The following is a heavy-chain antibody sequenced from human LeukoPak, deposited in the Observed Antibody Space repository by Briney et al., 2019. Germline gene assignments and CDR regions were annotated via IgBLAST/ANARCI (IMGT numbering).Heavy chain of an antibody. J-gene: IGHJ6*03. V-gene: IGHV4-4*07. CDR1: GGSISSYY. Sequence: SETPPLTCTVSGGSISSYYWSWIRQPAGKGLEWIGRIYTSGSTNYNPSLKSRVTMSVDTSKNQFSLKLSSVTAADTAVYYCARDGTGYCSSTSCPGPMDVWGKGTTVTVSS. D-gene: IGHD2-2*01. CDR3: ARDGTGYCSSTSCPGPMDV. CDR2: IYTSGST.